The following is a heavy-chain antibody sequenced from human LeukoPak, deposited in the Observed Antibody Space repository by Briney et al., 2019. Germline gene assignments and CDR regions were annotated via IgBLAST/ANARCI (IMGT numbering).Heavy chain of an antibody. CDR2: IIPIFGIA. Sequence: SVKVSCKASGGTFSSYAISWVRQAPGQGLEWMGRIIPIFGIANYAQKFQGRVTITADKSTSTAYMELSSLRSEDTAVYYCARGRDSSGGVFDYWGQGTLVTVSS. CDR1: GGTFSSYA. D-gene: IGHD3-22*01. V-gene: IGHV1-69*04. J-gene: IGHJ4*02. CDR3: ARGRDSSGGVFDY.